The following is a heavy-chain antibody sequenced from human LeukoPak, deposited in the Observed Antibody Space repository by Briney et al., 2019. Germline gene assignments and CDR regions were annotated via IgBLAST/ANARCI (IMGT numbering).Heavy chain of an antibody. V-gene: IGHV4-34*01. CDR3: ARRRSFYYDILTGYYRLVGYFDY. CDR2: INHSGST. CDR1: GGSFSGYY. J-gene: IGHJ4*02. D-gene: IGHD3-9*01. Sequence: PSETLSLTCAVYGGSFSGYYWSWIRQPPGKGLEWSGEINHSGSTNYNPSLKSRVTISVDTSKNQFSLKLSSVTAADTAVYYCARRRSFYYDILTGYYRLVGYFDYWGQGTLVTVSS.